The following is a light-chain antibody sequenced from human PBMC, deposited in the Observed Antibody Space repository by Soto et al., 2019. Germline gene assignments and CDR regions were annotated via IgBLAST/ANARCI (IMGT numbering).Light chain of an antibody. CDR2: DAS. J-gene: IGKJ5*01. Sequence: EMVLTQSPGTLSLSAGERATLPCRPSQTVSTTYFAWYQQRPGQAPRLLFYDASTRASGIPARFSCSGSGRDFTLTISRLEPEDSAVYYCQQFGSSPITFGQGTRLEI. CDR1: QTVSTTY. V-gene: IGKV3-20*01. CDR3: QQFGSSPIT.